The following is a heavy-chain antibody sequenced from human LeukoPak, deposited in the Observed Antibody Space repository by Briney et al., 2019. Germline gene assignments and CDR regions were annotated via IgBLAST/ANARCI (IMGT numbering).Heavy chain of an antibody. CDR1: AFTFSSYS. CDR2: ISSSSSYI. D-gene: IGHD2-15*01. V-gene: IGHV3-21*01. Sequence: PGRSLRLSCAASAFTFSSYSMNWVRQAPGKWLELVSSISSSSSYIYYADSVKGRFTISRDNAKNSLYLQMNSLRAEDTAVYYCARDPGYCSGGSCYSPNWFDPWGQGTLVTVSS. J-gene: IGHJ5*02. CDR3: ARDPGYCSGGSCYSPNWFDP.